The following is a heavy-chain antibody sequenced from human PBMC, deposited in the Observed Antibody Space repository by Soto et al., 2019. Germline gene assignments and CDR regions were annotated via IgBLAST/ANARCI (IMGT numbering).Heavy chain of an antibody. V-gene: IGHV3-11*05. J-gene: IGHJ4*02. CDR2: ITSSSSYI. D-gene: IGHD3-16*02. Sequence: GGSLRLSCAASGFTFSDYYMYWIRQAPGKGLEWVSYITSSSSYIDYADSVKGRFTISRDNAKNSLYLQMNSLRVEDTAVYYCARGRIGNWGQGTLVTVSS. CDR3: ARGRIGN. CDR1: GFTFSDYY.